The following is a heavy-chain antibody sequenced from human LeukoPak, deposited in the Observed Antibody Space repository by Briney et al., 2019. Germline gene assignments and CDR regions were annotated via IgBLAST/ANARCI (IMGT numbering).Heavy chain of an antibody. V-gene: IGHV1-18*01. CDR2: ISTYTGDS. Sequence: ASVKVSCKASGYTFTSYGISWVRQAPGKGLEWMGWISTYTGDSNYTQNLQGRVTMTTEKSTSMAYMELRSLRSDDTAVYYCARPITYYDILTGYYTVYYFDYWGQGTLVTVSS. D-gene: IGHD3-9*01. J-gene: IGHJ4*02. CDR1: GYTFTSYG. CDR3: ARPITYYDILTGYYTVYYFDY.